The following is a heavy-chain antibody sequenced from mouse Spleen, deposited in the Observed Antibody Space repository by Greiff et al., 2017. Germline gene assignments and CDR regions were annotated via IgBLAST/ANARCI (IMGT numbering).Heavy chain of an antibody. J-gene: IGHJ2*01. CDR1: GFNIKDDY. V-gene: IGHV14-4*01. CDR2: IDPENGDT. Sequence: EVMLVESGAELVRPGASVKLSCTASGFNIKDDYMHWVKQRPEQGLEWIGWIDPENGDTEYASKFQGKATITADTSSNTAYLQLSSLTSEDTAVYYCTRGYGSSYWGQGTTLTVSS. D-gene: IGHD1-1*01. CDR3: TRGYGSSY.